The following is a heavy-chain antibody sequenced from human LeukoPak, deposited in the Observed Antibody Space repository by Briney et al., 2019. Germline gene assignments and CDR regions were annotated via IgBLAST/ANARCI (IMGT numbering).Heavy chain of an antibody. CDR1: GYIFTNYW. CDR2: IYPGDSST. CDR3: ARSPGYYYMDV. Sequence: GESLKISCKGSGYIFTNYWIGWVRQMPGRGLDWMGIIYPGDSSTRYSPSFQGQVTISVDKSIRTAYLQWSSLKASDTAIYYCARSPGYYYMDVWGRGTTVTVSS. J-gene: IGHJ6*03. V-gene: IGHV5-51*01.